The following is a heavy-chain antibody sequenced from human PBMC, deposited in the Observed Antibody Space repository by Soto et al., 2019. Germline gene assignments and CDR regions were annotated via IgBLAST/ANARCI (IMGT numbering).Heavy chain of an antibody. CDR2: INAGNGNT. D-gene: IGHD3-3*01. V-gene: IGHV1-3*01. Sequence: AASVKVSCKASGYTFTSYAMHWVRQAPGQRLEWMGWINAGNGNTKYSQKFQGRVTITRDTSASTAYMELSSLRSEDTAVYYCAREDPVYAFWSPGYGMDVWGQGTTVTVSS. CDR3: AREDPVYAFWSPGYGMDV. J-gene: IGHJ6*02. CDR1: GYTFTSYA.